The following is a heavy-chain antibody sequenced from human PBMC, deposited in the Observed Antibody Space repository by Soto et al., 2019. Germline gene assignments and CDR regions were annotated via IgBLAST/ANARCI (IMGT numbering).Heavy chain of an antibody. CDR3: AKALTPEIVLMVYAHYYFDY. CDR1: GFTFSSYA. D-gene: IGHD2-8*01. J-gene: IGHJ4*02. Sequence: GGSLRLSCAASGFTFSSYAMSWVRQAPGKGLEWVSAISGSGGSTYYADSVKGRFTISRDNSKNTLNLQMNSLRAEDTAVYYCAKALTPEIVLMVYAHYYFDYWGQGTLVTVSS. CDR2: ISGSGGST. V-gene: IGHV3-23*01.